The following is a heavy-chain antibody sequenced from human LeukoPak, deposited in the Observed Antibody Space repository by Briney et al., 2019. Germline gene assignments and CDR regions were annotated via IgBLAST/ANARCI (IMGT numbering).Heavy chain of an antibody. CDR2: ISSSGNYI. V-gene: IGHV3-21*01. D-gene: IGHD3-10*01. CDR1: GFTFSSYT. J-gene: IGHJ4*02. CDR3: ARSRSSSPYDKNLNF. Sequence: PGGSLRLSCAASGFTFSSYTMSWVREAPGKGLEWASSISSSGNYIYHADSVKGRFTISRDDAQNSVYLQMNSLKDEDTAVYYCARSRSSSPYDKNLNFWGQGTLVIVSS.